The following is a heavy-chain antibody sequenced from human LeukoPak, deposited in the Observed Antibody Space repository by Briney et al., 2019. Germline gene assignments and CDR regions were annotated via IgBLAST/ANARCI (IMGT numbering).Heavy chain of an antibody. CDR2: IWYGGSNK. V-gene: IGHV3-33*01. J-gene: IGHJ3*02. Sequence: GGSLRLSCAASGFTFSSYGMHWVRQAPGKGLEWVAVIWYGGSNKYYADSVKGRFTISRDNSKNTLYLQMNSLRAEDTAVYYCARDYYGSGSYLGAFDIWGQGTMVTVSS. CDR3: ARDYYGSGSYLGAFDI. CDR1: GFTFSSYG. D-gene: IGHD3-10*01.